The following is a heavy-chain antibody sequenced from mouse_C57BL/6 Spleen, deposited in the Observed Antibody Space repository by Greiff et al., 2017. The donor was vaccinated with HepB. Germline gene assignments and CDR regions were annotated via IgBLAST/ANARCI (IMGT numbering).Heavy chain of an antibody. D-gene: IGHD2-1*01. CDR1: GFSLSTFGMG. V-gene: IGHV8-8*01. Sequence: QVTLKESGPGILQPSQTLSLTCSFSGFSLSTFGMGVGWIRQPSGKGLEWLAHIWWDDDKYYNPALKSRLTISKDTSKNQVFLKIANVDTADTATYYCARFYYGNYANYFDYWGQGTTLTVSS. J-gene: IGHJ2*01. CDR3: ARFYYGNYANYFDY. CDR2: IWWDDDK.